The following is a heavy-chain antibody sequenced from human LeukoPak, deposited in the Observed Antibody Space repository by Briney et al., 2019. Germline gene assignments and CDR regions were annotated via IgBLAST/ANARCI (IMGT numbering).Heavy chain of an antibody. D-gene: IGHD6-13*01. CDR1: GFTFSRHS. CDR2: ISYDGSNK. Sequence: GRSLRLSCAAYGFTFSRHSMHWVRQAPGKGLEWVAVISYDGSNKYYADSVKGRFTISRDNAKNSLYLQMNSLRAEDTAVYYCARSHSSSWYGAHYWGQGTLVTVSS. J-gene: IGHJ4*02. CDR3: ARSHSSSWYGAHY. V-gene: IGHV3-30*07.